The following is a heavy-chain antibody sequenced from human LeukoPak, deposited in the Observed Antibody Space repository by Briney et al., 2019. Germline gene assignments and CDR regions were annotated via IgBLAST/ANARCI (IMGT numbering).Heavy chain of an antibody. CDR2: IYHSGSM. CDR1: GGSINSSDYY. Sequence: SETLSLTCTVSGGSINSSDYYWGWIRQPPGKGLEWIGSIYHSGSMYASLKSRVTISVDTSKNQFSLKLSSVTAADTAVYYCATQGSSGWFDSLDYWGQGTLVTVSS. V-gene: IGHV4-39*01. CDR3: ATQGSSGWFDSLDY. D-gene: IGHD6-19*01. J-gene: IGHJ4*02.